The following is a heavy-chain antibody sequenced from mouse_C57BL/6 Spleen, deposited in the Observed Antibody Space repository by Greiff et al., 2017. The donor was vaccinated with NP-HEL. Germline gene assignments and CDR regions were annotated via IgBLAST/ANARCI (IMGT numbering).Heavy chain of an antibody. D-gene: IGHD2-4*01. CDR1: GFNIKDDY. J-gene: IGHJ3*01. Sequence: EVQLQQSGAELVRPGASVKLSCTASGFNIKDDYMHWVKQRPEQGLEWIGWIDPENGDTEYASKFQGKATITADTSSNTAYLQLSSLTSEDTAVYYCTHRYYDYDEAYWGQGTLVTVSA. CDR2: IDPENGDT. CDR3: THRYYDYDEAY. V-gene: IGHV14-4*01.